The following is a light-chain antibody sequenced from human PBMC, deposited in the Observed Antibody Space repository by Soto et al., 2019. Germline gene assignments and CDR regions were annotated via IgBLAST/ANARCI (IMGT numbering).Light chain of an antibody. V-gene: IGKV1-17*01. Sequence: DIQMTQSPSSLSASVGDRVTITCRASQGIRNDLAWYQQKPGKVPERLIYAASTLKSGVPSRFSGSGSGTEFTLTISSSQPEDFATYDFLQHNSYPLTFGGGTKVDIK. CDR3: LQHNSYPLT. J-gene: IGKJ4*01. CDR2: AAS. CDR1: QGIRND.